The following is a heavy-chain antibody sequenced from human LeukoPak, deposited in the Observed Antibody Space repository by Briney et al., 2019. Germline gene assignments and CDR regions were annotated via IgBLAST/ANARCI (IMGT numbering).Heavy chain of an antibody. CDR2: IWYDGSNK. CDR3: ARELLYYDSSGYYFKANNNWFDP. V-gene: IGHV3-30*19. J-gene: IGHJ5*02. CDR1: GFTFSSYG. D-gene: IGHD3-22*01. Sequence: GGALRLSCAASGFTFSSYGMHWVRQAPGKGLEWVAVIWYDGSNKYYADSVKGRFTISRDNSKNTLYLQMNSLRAEDTAVYYCARELLYYDSSGYYFKANNNWFDPWGQGTLVTVSS.